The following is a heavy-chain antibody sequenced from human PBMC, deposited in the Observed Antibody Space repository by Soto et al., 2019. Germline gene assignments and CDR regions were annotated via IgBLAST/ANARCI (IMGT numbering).Heavy chain of an antibody. CDR1: GFTFSSYA. J-gene: IGHJ4*02. CDR3: AKGLVLVVAATSHFDY. CDR2: ISSIGGST. Sequence: PGGSRRRSCSASGFTFSSYAMSWVRQAPGKGLEWVSAISSIGGSTYYADSVKGRFTISRDNSKNTLYLQMSSPRAEDTAVYYCAKGLVLVVAATSHFDYWGQGTRVTASS. V-gene: IGHV3-23*01. D-gene: IGHD2-15*01.